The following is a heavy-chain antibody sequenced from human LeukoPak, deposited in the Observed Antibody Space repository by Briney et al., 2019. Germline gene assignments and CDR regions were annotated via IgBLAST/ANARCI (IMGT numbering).Heavy chain of an antibody. Sequence: GGSLRLSCAASGFTFSTCGMHWVRQAPGKGLEWVAVVWYDESLKYYADSVKGRFTISRDNSKNTLFLQLNSLRAEDTAVYYCATYLGYCTSSNCPYFYMDVWGTGTTVIVSS. CDR3: ATYLGYCTSSNCPYFYMDV. CDR2: VWYDESLK. D-gene: IGHD2-2*03. V-gene: IGHV3-33*01. CDR1: GFTFSTCG. J-gene: IGHJ6*03.